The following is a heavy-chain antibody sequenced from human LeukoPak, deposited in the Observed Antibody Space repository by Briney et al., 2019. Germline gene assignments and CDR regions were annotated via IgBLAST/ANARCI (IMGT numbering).Heavy chain of an antibody. CDR2: IHTDGSST. CDR3: ARGLDSAYGDY. CDR1: GFTFSGYW. J-gene: IGHJ4*02. D-gene: IGHD2-21*01. Sequence: PGGSLRLSCAASGFTFSGYWMHWVRQAPGKGLVWVSRIHTDGSSTRYADSVEGRFTSSRDNAKNTLFLQMNNLVGEDTAVYYCARGLDSAYGDYWGQGTLVTVSS. V-gene: IGHV3-74*01.